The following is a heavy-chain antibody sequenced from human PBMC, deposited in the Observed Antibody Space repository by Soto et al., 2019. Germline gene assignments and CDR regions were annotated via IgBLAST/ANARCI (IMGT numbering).Heavy chain of an antibody. J-gene: IGHJ6*02. CDR1: GGSVNTDNYY. V-gene: IGHV4-61*01. CDR2: LYYSGST. CDR3: ASESRECSSSGGLDV. D-gene: IGHD2-15*01. Sequence: QVQLQESGPGLVKPSETLSLTCTVSGGSVNTDNYYWTWIRQPPGRRLEWIGSLYYSGSTNYNPSLMSRVTISVDTSENQFSLNLSSVTAADTAVYFCASESRECSSSGGLDVWGQGTTVAVSS.